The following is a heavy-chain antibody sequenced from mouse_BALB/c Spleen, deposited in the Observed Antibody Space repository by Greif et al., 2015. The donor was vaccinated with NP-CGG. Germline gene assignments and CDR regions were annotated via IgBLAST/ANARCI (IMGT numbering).Heavy chain of an antibody. V-gene: IGHV1S81*02. CDR2: INPSNGGA. CDR3: TRGRRRDSDF. J-gene: IGHJ2*01. Sequence: VQLQQSGAELVKPGASVKLSCKASGYTFISYYMYWVKQRPGQGLEWIGEINPSNGGANLNEKFKSKATLTVDKSSSTAYMQLSSLTSEDSAVYFCTRGRRRDSDFWGQGTTLTVSS. CDR1: GYTFISYY. D-gene: IGHD1-2*01.